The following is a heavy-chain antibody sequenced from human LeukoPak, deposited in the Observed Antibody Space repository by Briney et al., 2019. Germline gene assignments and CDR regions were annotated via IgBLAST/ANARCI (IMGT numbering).Heavy chain of an antibody. V-gene: IGHV1-2*02. D-gene: IGHD1-26*01. J-gene: IGHJ4*02. CDR1: GYTFTSYD. CDR2: INPNSGGT. Sequence: GASVKVSCKASGYTFTSYDINWVRQATGQGLEWMGWINPNSGGTNYAQKFQGRVTMTRDTSISTAYMELSRLRSDDTAVYYCATMGATTEPFDYWGQGTLVTVSS. CDR3: ATMGATTEPFDY.